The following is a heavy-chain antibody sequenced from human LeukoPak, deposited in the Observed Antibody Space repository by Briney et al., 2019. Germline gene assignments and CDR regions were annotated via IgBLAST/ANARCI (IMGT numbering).Heavy chain of an antibody. J-gene: IGHJ6*03. CDR3: ARDPRYCSSTSCYTFYYYYYYMDV. D-gene: IGHD2-2*02. CDR2: INSDGSST. CDR1: GFTFSRYY. Sequence: PGGSLRLSCAASGFTFSRYYMHWVRQAPGKGLVWVSRINSDGSSTSYADSVKGRFTISRDNAKNTLYLQMNSLRAEDTAVYYCARDPRYCSSTSCYTFYYYYYYMDVWGKGTTVTVSS. V-gene: IGHV3-74*01.